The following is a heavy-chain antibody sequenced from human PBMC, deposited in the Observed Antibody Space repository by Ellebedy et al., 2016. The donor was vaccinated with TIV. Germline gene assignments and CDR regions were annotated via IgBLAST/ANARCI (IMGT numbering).Heavy chain of an antibody. D-gene: IGHD3-10*01. CDR2: ISGSGVST. CDR3: AKDPNSYGSGSYYTA. CDR1: GFTFSNYA. V-gene: IGHV3-23*01. J-gene: IGHJ4*02. Sequence: GGSLRLSCAASGFTFSNYAMSWVRQAPGKGLEWVSAISGSGVSTYYADSVKGRFTISRDNSNNTLYLQMNSLRAEDTAVYYCAKDPNSYGSGSYYTAWGQGTLVTVSS.